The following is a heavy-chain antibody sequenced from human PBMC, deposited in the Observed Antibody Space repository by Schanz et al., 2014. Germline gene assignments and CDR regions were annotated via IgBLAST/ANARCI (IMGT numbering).Heavy chain of an antibody. D-gene: IGHD3-10*01. Sequence: VQLVDSGGGLVKPGGSLRLSCTASGFPFSDYFMAWIRQPPGRGLEWVSYIGNGGVTIYYADSVKGRFTISRDNSKISLYLQMNSLRAEDTAVYYCARIGGSVFDYWAQGTLVTVSS. V-gene: IGHV3-11*01. CDR2: IGNGGVTI. J-gene: IGHJ4*02. CDR1: GFPFSDYF. CDR3: ARIGGSVFDY.